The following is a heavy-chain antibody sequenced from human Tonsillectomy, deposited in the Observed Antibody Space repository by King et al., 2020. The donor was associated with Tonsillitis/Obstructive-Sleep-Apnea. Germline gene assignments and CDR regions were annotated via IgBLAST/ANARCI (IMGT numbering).Heavy chain of an antibody. D-gene: IGHD2-2*01. CDR3: ARXXYXXXTSYXYYYXXV. Sequence: VQLQQWXAGLLKPSETLSLTCAVYGGSFSGYYWSWIRQPPGKGLEWIGEINHSGSTNYNPSLKSRLTISVDTSKNQFSLKLSSVTAADTADDYCARXXYXXXTSYXYYYXXVWGXGTTVTVSS. J-gene: IGHJ6*03. CDR1: GGSFSGYY. CDR2: INHSGST. V-gene: IGHV4-34*01.